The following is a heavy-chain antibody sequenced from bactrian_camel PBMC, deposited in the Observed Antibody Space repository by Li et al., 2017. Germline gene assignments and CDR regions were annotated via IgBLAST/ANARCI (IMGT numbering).Heavy chain of an antibody. CDR3: ARVRGVVAVGFVDY. CDR2: IVSDGST. Sequence: HVQLVESGGGSVQAGGSLRLSCLASGYTYSSPYTSSYCMAWFRQAPGKEREGVATIVSDGSTRYADSVKGRFTASRDNAQNTVYLQMNSLKPDDTAVYSCARVRGVVAVGFVDYWGQGTQVTVS. CDR1: GYTYSSPYTSSYC. D-gene: IGHD6*01. J-gene: IGHJ4*01. V-gene: IGHV3S53*01.